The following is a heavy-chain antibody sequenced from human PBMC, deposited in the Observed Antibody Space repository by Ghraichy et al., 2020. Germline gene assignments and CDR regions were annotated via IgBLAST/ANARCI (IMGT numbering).Heavy chain of an antibody. CDR3: AREIVSSDWFFDL. J-gene: IGHJ2*01. Sequence: SETLSLTCNVSGASITSGNHYWSVLRQPAGKRMEWIGRIYHNDISDFNPSLKSRVTMSVDTSKNHFSLNLTSVTSADTAVYYCAREIVSSDWFFDLWGRGTLVRVSS. V-gene: IGHV4-61*02. D-gene: IGHD2-15*01. CDR1: GASITSGNHY. CDR2: IYHNDIS.